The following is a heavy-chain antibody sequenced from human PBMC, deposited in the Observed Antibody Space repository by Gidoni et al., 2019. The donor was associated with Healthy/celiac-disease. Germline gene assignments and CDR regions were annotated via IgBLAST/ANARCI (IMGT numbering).Heavy chain of an antibody. CDR1: GFTFSSYE. CDR3: ARGEGSSSVPFDY. CDR2: ISSSGSTI. Sequence: EVQLVESGGGLVQPGGSLRLSCAASGFTFSSYEMNWVRQAPGKGLEWVSYISSSGSTIYYADSVKGRFTISRDNAKNSLYLQMNSLRAEDTAVYYCARGEGSSSVPFDYWGQGTLVTVSS. D-gene: IGHD6-6*01. V-gene: IGHV3-48*03. J-gene: IGHJ4*02.